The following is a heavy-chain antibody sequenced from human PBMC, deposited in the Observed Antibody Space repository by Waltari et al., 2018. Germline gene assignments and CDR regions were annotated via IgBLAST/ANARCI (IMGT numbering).Heavy chain of an antibody. CDR1: GFSFSTYG. CDR3: ARDSTVGGFYYFYGMDV. CDR2: MSHEGTKI. V-gene: IGHV3-30*03. Sequence: QVQLVESGGGVVQPGMSLRLSCATSGFSFSTYGMHWVRQAPGKGLEWVGTMSHEGTKIHFAESVKGRFTISRDNSQKSLYLQMNSLRAADSAVYYCARDSTVGGFYYFYGMDVWGQGTTVTVSS. D-gene: IGHD1-26*01. J-gene: IGHJ6*02.